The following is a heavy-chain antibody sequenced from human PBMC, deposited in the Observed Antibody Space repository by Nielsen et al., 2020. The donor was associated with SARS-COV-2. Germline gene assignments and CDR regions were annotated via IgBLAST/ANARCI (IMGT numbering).Heavy chain of an antibody. Sequence: SETLSLTCTVSGGSISSGSYYWSWIRQPAGKGLEWIGRIYTSGSTNYNPSLKSRVTISVDTSKNQFSLKLSSVTAADTAVHYCARERPLTTVTWWFDPWGQGTLVTVSS. CDR1: GGSISSGSYY. D-gene: IGHD4-17*01. CDR3: ARERPLTTVTWWFDP. V-gene: IGHV4-61*02. J-gene: IGHJ5*02. CDR2: IYTSGST.